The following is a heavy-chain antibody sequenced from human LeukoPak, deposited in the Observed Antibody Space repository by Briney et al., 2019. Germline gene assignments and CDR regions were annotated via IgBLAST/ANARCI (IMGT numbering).Heavy chain of an antibody. V-gene: IGHV4-39*07. CDR2: IYYSGST. Sequence: SETLSLACTVSGGSISSSSYYWGWIRQPPGKGLEWIGSIYYSGSTYYNPSLKSRVTISVDTSKNQFSLKLSSVTAADTAVYYCARVADSSSCYAFDYWGQGTLVTVSS. CDR3: ARVADSSSCYAFDY. D-gene: IGHD6-13*01. J-gene: IGHJ4*02. CDR1: GGSISSSSYY.